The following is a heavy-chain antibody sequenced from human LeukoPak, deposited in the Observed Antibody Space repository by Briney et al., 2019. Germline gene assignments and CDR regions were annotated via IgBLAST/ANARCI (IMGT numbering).Heavy chain of an antibody. J-gene: IGHJ4*02. V-gene: IGHV1-18*01. CDR2: ISAYNGNT. CDR1: GYTFTSYG. D-gene: IGHD3-22*01. CDR3: ARAAPWEYYYDSSGIKDY. Sequence: ASVKVSCKASGYTFTSYGISWVRQAPGQGLEWMGWISAYNGNTNYAQKLQGRVTMTTDTSTSTAYMELRSLRSDDTAVYYCARAAPWEYYYDSSGIKDYWGQGTLVTVPS.